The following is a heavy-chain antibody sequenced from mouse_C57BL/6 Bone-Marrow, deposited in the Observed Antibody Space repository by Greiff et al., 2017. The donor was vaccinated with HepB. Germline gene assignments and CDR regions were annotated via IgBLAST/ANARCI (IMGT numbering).Heavy chain of an antibody. Sequence: QVQLQQSGPELVKPGASVKISCKASGYAFSSSWMNWVKQRPGKGIEWIGRIYPGDGDTNDNGKFKGKATLTADKTSSTAYMQLSSLTSEDSAVYFCARAITTVVSHGYYFGYWGQGTTLTVSS. CDR2: IYPGDGDT. D-gene: IGHD1-1*01. V-gene: IGHV1-82*01. J-gene: IGHJ2*01. CDR3: ARAITTVVSHGYYFGY. CDR1: GYAFSSSW.